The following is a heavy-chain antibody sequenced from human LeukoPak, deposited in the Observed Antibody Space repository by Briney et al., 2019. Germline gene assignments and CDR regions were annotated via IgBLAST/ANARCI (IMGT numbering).Heavy chain of an antibody. Sequence: SETLSLTCTVSGGSISSYYWSWTRQPPGKGLEWIGYIYYSGSTNYNPSLKSRVTISVDTSKNQFSLKLSSVTAADTAVYYCARHKGSVRNTRCYASYYYYYYMDVWGKGTTVTVSS. D-gene: IGHD2-2*01. J-gene: IGHJ6*03. CDR3: ARHKGSVRNTRCYASYYYYYYMDV. CDR2: IYYSGST. V-gene: IGHV4-59*08. CDR1: GGSISSYY.